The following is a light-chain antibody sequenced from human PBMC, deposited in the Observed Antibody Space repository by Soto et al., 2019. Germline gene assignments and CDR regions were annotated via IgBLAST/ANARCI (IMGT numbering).Light chain of an antibody. J-gene: IGKJ2*01. Sequence: ETVLTHSHLSLTVSPGETASISCSSSQSILYRNGHNYLVWYLQRPGQSPHLLIYLGSNRASGVPDMFSGSGSGTDFTLKISRVEAEYVGIYYCMEVLQSPQTFGQGTKLESK. CDR3: MEVLQSPQT. CDR1: QSILYRNGHNY. V-gene: IGKV2-28*01. CDR2: LGS.